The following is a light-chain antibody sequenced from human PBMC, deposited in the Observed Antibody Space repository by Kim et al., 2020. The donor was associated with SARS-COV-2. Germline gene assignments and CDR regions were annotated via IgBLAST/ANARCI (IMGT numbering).Light chain of an antibody. V-gene: IGKV3-20*01. CDR3: QQYGYSQYT. J-gene: IGKJ2*01. Sequence: EVVLTQSPGTLTWSPGETATLSCRASERVNSNFLAWYQQKLGQAPRLLIHGASNRATGIPDRFSGSESGTDFTLTISSLEPEDFAVYYCQQYGYSQYTFGQGTKLEI. CDR1: ERVNSNF. CDR2: GAS.